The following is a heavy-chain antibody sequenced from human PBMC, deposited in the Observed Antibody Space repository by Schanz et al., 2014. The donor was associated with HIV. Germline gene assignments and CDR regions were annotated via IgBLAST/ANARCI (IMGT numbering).Heavy chain of an antibody. Sequence: QVQLVQSGAEVQKPGASVKVSCKASGYSFTSYDINWVRQATGQGLEWMGWVNPKSGNTGYAQKFQGRVTITADESTSTAYMELSSLRSEDTAVYYCARGRYSGSYYNYWGQGTLVTVSS. CDR1: GYSFTSYD. CDR3: ARGRYSGSYYNY. D-gene: IGHD1-26*01. J-gene: IGHJ4*02. V-gene: IGHV1-8*03. CDR2: VNPKSGNT.